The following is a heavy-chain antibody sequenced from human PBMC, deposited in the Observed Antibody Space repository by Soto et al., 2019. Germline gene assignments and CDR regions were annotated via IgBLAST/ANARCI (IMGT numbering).Heavy chain of an antibody. CDR2: INHSGST. CDR1: GGSFSCYY. Sequence: PSETLSLTCSVNGGSFSCYYRVSIRQPQGKGLEWIGEINHSGSTNYNPSLKSGVTIAVDTSKKKFSLKLSSVTDADTAVYYCATDRGYFDWYYYYYGMDVWGQGTTVT. J-gene: IGHJ6*02. CDR3: ATDRGYFDWYYYYYGMDV. D-gene: IGHD3-9*01. V-gene: IGHV4-34*01.